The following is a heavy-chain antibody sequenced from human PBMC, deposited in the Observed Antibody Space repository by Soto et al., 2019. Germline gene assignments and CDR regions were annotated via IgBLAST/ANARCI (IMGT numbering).Heavy chain of an antibody. J-gene: IGHJ4*02. CDR3: AHSRNLITEDAQVGDFDY. D-gene: IGHD3-10*01. CDR2: IYWDAEE. Sequence: QITLKESGPTLVKPTQPLTLTCCFSGFSLTTAGVGVGWVRQPPGEALEWLALIYWDAEERYSPSLTTRLTNTKDPAKNQVGLIRTNMDPVDTATYYCAHSRNLITEDAQVGDFDYGGQGTRVTVSS. CDR1: GFSLTTAGVG. V-gene: IGHV2-5*02.